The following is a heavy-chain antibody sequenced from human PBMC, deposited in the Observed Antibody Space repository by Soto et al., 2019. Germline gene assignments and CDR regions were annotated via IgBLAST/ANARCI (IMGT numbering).Heavy chain of an antibody. Sequence: SETLSLTCTVSGDSISTDYWSWIRQSPGKGLEWIGFIYYGGSTNYNPSLKSRVTISVDTPKNQFSLKLSSVTAADTAVYYCAKDLFSWALRRAEYFQHWGQGTMVTAPQ. J-gene: IGHJ1*01. V-gene: IGHV4-4*08. CDR2: IYYGGST. D-gene: IGHD6-13*01. CDR1: GDSISTDY. CDR3: AKDLFSWALRRAEYFQH.